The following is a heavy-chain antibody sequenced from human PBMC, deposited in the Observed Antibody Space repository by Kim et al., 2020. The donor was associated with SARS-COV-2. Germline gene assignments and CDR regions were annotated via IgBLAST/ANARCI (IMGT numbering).Heavy chain of an antibody. V-gene: IGHV3-33*05. J-gene: IGHJ4*02. D-gene: IGHD6-19*01. Sequence: GGSLRLSCAASGFTFSSYGMHWVRQAPGKGLEWVAVISYDGSNKYYADYVKGRFTISRDNSKNTLYLQMNSLRAEETAVYYCARMMVAGTPSLFDYWGQG. CDR1: GFTFSSYG. CDR3: ARMMVAGTPSLFDY. CDR2: ISYDGSNK.